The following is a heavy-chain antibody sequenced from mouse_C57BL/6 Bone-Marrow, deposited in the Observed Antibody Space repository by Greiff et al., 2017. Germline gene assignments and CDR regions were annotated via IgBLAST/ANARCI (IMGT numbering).Heavy chain of an antibody. D-gene: IGHD1-1*01. V-gene: IGHV1-80*01. CDR2: IYPGDGDT. Sequence: QVQLQQSGAELVKPGASVKISCKASGYAFSSYWMNWVKQRPGKGLEWIGQIYPGDGDTNYNGKFKGKATLTADKSSSTAYMPLSSLTSEDSAVYFCSGERNYYGRDWYFDVWGTGTTVTVSS. J-gene: IGHJ1*03. CDR3: SGERNYYGRDWYFDV. CDR1: GYAFSSYW.